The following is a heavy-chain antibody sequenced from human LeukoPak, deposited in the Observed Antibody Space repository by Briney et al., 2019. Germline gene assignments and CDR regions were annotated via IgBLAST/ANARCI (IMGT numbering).Heavy chain of an antibody. CDR1: GGSVSSGSYY. D-gene: IGHD3-22*01. CDR3: ARDYYESSGYYVSNY. J-gene: IGHJ4*02. Sequence: SETLSLTCTVSGGSVSSGSYYWSWIRQPPGEGLEWIGYIFYTGSTNYNPSLKSRVTISVDTSKNQFSLKLNSVTAADTAVYYCARDYYESSGYYVSNYWGQGTLVTVSS. CDR2: IFYTGST. V-gene: IGHV4-61*01.